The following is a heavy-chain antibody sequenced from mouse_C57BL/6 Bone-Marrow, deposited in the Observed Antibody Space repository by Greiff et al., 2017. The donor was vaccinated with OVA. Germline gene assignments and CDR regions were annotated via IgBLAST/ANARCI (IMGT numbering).Heavy chain of an antibody. CDR2: IDPSDSYT. Sequence: QVQLQQPGAELVMPGASVKLSCKASGYTFTSYWMHWVKQRPGQGLEWIGEIDPSDSYTNYNQKFKGKSTLTVDKSSSTAYMQLSSLTSEDSAVDYCAREGNYYGGFDYWGQGTTLTVSS. V-gene: IGHV1-69*01. CDR1: GYTFTSYW. J-gene: IGHJ2*01. D-gene: IGHD1-1*01. CDR3: AREGNYYGGFDY.